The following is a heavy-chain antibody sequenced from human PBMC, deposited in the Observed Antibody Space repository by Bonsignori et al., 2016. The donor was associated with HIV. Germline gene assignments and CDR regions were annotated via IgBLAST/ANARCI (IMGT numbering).Heavy chain of an antibody. V-gene: IGHV1-2*02. D-gene: IGHD4-17*01. CDR2: INPKSGVT. Sequence: QVQLVQSGAEVKKPGDSLNVSCKASGYTFSDFYLHWVRQAPGRGLEWMGWINPKSGVTNSAQRFQGRITMTADTSTSTAYMDLGSLTSDDTAVYYCARDHHGDYVPRDPWG. CDR1: GYTFSDFY. J-gene: IGHJ5*02. CDR3: ARDHHGDYVPRDP.